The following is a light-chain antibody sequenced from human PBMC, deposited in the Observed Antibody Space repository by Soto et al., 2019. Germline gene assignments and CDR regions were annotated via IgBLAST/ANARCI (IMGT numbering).Light chain of an antibody. CDR2: EVS. Sequence: DVVMTQTPLSLSVAPGQPPSISCNSSHSPPHLTPHPPLFWYLQKPGQSPQLLIYEVSTRVSGVPDRFSGSGSGTDFTLEISRVETDDVGIYYCMQSTQLPPTFGQGTRLGIE. CDR1: HSPPHLTPHPP. J-gene: IGKJ5*01. CDR3: MQSTQLPPT. V-gene: IGKV2D-29*02.